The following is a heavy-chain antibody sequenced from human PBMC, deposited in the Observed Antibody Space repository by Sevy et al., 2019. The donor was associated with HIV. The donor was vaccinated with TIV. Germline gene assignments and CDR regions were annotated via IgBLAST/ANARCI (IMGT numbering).Heavy chain of an antibody. CDR3: AKDQGPNKMFGVVRYTMDA. J-gene: IGHJ6*02. Sequence: GGSLRLSCVASGFTFNIYAMNWVRQAPGKGLEWVSGLSGSGDRRKDVDSVKGQFTISRDNSKNTLYLQMNNLRAEDTAVYYCAKDQGPNKMFGVVRYTMDAWGQGTTVTVSS. CDR1: GFTFNIYA. V-gene: IGHV3-23*01. D-gene: IGHD3-3*01. CDR2: LSGSGDRR.